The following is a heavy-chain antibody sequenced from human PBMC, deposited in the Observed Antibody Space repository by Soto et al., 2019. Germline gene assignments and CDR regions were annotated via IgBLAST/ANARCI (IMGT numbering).Heavy chain of an antibody. CDR2: IRAYNIDT. CDR3: ARGHGVSIAAMDV. CDR1: GSRFETYA. J-gene: IGHJ6*02. Sequence: VKVSCKSSGSRFETYAMSWVRQAPVQGLEWMGWIRAYNIDTYYAHKFQDRVTMTTATSTGTAYMELRRLRSDDTTVYYCARGHGVSIAAMDVWGQGTTVNVSS. D-gene: IGHD6-6*01. V-gene: IGHV1-18*01.